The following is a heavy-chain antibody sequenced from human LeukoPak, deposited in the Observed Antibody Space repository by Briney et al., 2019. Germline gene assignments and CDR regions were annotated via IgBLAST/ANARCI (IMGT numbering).Heavy chain of an antibody. J-gene: IGHJ6*02. CDR2: IWYDGSNK. CDR3: ARGQYYDFWSGYFYYYYGMDV. V-gene: IGHV3-33*08. CDR1: GFTFSSYW. Sequence: PGGSLRLSCAASGFTFSSYWMSWVRQAPGKGLEWVAVIWYDGSNKYYADSVKGRFTISRDNSKNTLYPQMNSLRAEDTAVYYCARGQYYDFWSGYFYYYYGMDVWGQGTTVTVSS. D-gene: IGHD3-3*01.